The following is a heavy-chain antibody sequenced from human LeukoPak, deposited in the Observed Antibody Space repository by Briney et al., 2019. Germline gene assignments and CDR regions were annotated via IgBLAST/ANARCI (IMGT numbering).Heavy chain of an antibody. Sequence: SVTVSCKASGFTFTSTAVQWVRQARGQRLEWIGWILVGSGNTNYAQMFQERVTLTWDVSTSTAYMVLSSLRSEDTAIYYRASDPPYTSSSAWWGQGTLVTVSS. CDR1: GFTFTSTA. D-gene: IGHD2-2*01. V-gene: IGHV1-58*01. J-gene: IGHJ4*02. CDR3: ASDPPYTSSSAW. CDR2: ILVGSGNT.